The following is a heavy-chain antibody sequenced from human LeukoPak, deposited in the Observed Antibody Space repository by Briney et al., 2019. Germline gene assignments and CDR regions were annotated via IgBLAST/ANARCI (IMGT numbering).Heavy chain of an antibody. CDR2: ISPGDFDT. CDR3: ARHQGGMDV. J-gene: IGHJ6*02. V-gene: IGHV5-51*01. Sequence: GESLKISCKASGYSFTTYCVAWVRQMPGKGLEWMRMISPGDFDTRYTPSFKGQVTISADKSISTAYLQWSSLKASDTAIYYCARHQGGMDVWGQGTAVTVSS. CDR1: GYSFTTYC.